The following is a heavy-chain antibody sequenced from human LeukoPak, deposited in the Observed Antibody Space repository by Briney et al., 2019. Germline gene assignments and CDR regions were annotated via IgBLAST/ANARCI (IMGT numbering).Heavy chain of an antibody. V-gene: IGHV2-5*02. CDR3: AHATNSHFDY. J-gene: IGHJ4*02. Sequence: SGPTLVNPTQTLTLTCTFSGFSLNTTTLGVGWIRQPPGKALEWLALLFWDDDSRLSPPLESRLTITKDTSKNQVVLTMTDMDPVDTATYYCAHATNSHFDYWGQGTLVTVSS. CDR2: LFWDDDS. D-gene: IGHD4-23*01. CDR1: GFSLNTTTLG.